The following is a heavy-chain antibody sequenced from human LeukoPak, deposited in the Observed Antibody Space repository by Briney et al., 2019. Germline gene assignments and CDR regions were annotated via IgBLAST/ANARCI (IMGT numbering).Heavy chain of an antibody. D-gene: IGHD3-9*01. V-gene: IGHV3-23*01. Sequence: PGGSLRLSCAVSGFTLTSRAMSLVRQAPGKGLEWVSGISGSGSTFYADSVQGRFTISRDVSKRTLFLHMNSLRAEDTAVYYCARGLRYYDILTGYDWFDPWGQGTLVTVSS. J-gene: IGHJ5*02. CDR1: GFTLTSRA. CDR2: ISGSGST. CDR3: ARGLRYYDILTGYDWFDP.